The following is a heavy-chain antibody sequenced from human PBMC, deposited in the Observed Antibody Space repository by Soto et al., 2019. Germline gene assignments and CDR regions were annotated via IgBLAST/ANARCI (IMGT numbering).Heavy chain of an antibody. Sequence: QVQLLHSGPEVKKSGASVKLSCTASGYTSKTHYLQWVREAPGQGLQWMGLINRSGRGALYAQKFQGRVALTMDTSTRTVFLEMNSLRSEDTAVYYCATVESCGGDCYYFQHWGQGTVLTVSS. V-gene: IGHV1-46*02. CDR1: GYTSKTHY. J-gene: IGHJ1*01. CDR2: INRSGRGA. D-gene: IGHD2-21*01. CDR3: ATVESCGGDCYYFQH.